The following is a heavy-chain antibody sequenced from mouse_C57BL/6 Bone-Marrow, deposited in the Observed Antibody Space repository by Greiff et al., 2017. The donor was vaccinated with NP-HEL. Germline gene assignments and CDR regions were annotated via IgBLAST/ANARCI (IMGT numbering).Heavy chain of an antibody. CDR2: LYPGDGDT. CDR1: GYAFSSSW. V-gene: IGHV1-82*01. Sequence: QVQLQQSGPELVKPGASVKISCTASGYAFSSSWMNWVKQRPGKGLEWIGRLYPGDGDTNYNGKFKGKATLTADKSSSTAYMQLSSLTSEDSAVYFCARRNYDYDGFAYWGQGTLVTVSA. J-gene: IGHJ3*01. D-gene: IGHD2-4*01. CDR3: ARRNYDYDGFAY.